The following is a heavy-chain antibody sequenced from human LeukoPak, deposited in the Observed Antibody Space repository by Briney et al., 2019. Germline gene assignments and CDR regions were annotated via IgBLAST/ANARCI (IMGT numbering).Heavy chain of an antibody. CDR1: GFTFSSYA. D-gene: IGHD4-11*01. J-gene: IGHJ4*02. Sequence: GRSLRLSCAASGFTFSSYAMHWVRQAPGKGLEWVAVISYDGSNKYYADSVKGRFTISRDNSKNTLYLQMKSLRAEDTAVYYCARDEATVTTNYFDYWGQGPLVLVSS. V-gene: IGHV3-30-3*01. CDR3: ARDEATVTTNYFDY. CDR2: ISYDGSNK.